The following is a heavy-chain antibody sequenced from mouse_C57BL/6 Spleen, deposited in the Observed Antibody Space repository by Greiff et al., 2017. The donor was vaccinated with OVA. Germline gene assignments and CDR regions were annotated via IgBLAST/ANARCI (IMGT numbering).Heavy chain of an antibody. D-gene: IGHD2-1*01. CDR1: GYAFTNYL. V-gene: IGHV1-54*01. Sequence: VQLQQSGAELVRPGTSVKVSCKASGYAFTNYLIEWVKQRPGQGLEWIGVINPGSGGTNYNEKFKGKATLTADKSSSTAYMQLSSLTSEDSAVYFCARRGYYGNYEGFDYWGQGTTLTVSS. CDR3: ARRGYYGNYEGFDY. J-gene: IGHJ2*01. CDR2: INPGSGGT.